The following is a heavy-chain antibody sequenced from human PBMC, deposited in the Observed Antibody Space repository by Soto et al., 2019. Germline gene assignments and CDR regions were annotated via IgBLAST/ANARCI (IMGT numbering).Heavy chain of an antibody. V-gene: IGHV3-73*01. CDR3: TRLISAAQDY. CDR1: GFVFKDSS. Sequence: GGSLRLSCAASGFVFKDSSIHWVRQASGKGLEWVGRIRDRAYSYATAYAASVTGRFTISRDDSTNTAYLQMNSLETEDTAIYYCTRLISAAQDYWGQGTQVTVSS. D-gene: IGHD3-16*02. CDR2: IRDRAYSYAT. J-gene: IGHJ4*02.